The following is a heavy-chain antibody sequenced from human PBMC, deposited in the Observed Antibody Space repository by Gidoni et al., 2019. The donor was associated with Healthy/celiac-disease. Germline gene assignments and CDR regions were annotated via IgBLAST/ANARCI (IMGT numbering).Heavy chain of an antibody. CDR3: ARSSGWYEGAHPYYDDGMDV. D-gene: IGHD6-19*01. CDR2: ITPFNGNT. CDR1: GYTFTSRY. V-gene: IGHV1-45*02. Sequence: QMQPVQSGAEVKKTGSSVKVYCKASGYTFTSRYLHWVRQAPGPALEWMGWITPFNGNTNYAEKFQDRVTITRDRSMSTAYMELSSLRSEDTARYYCARSSGWYEGAHPYYDDGMDVWGQGTTVTVSS. J-gene: IGHJ6*02.